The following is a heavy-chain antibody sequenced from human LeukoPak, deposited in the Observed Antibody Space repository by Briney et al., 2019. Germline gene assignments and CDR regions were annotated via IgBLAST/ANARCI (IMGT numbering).Heavy chain of an antibody. Sequence: SETLSLTCTVSGGSISSYYWSWIRQPAGKGLEWIGRIYTSGSTNYNPSLKSRVTMSVDTSKNQFSLKLSSVTAADTAVYYCARDVICSGGSCYPQEWFDPWGQGTLVTVSS. CDR2: IYTSGST. V-gene: IGHV4-4*07. D-gene: IGHD2-15*01. J-gene: IGHJ5*02. CDR3: ARDVICSGGSCYPQEWFDP. CDR1: GGSISSYY.